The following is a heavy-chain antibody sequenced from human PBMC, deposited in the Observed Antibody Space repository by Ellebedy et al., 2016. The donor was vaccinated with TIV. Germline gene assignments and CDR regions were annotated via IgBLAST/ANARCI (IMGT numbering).Heavy chain of an antibody. CDR3: ARDVAPVGQVTFDC. D-gene: IGHD2-21*02. CDR2: INQDGSDE. CDR1: GFIFSSSW. V-gene: IGHV3-7*03. Sequence: PGGSLRLSCAASGFIFSSSWMTWVRQAPGKGLEWVANINQDGSDEYYVDSVKGRFTISRDNAKNSLYLQMNSLRAEDTAMYYCARDVAPVGQVTFDCWGQGTLVTVSS. J-gene: IGHJ4*02.